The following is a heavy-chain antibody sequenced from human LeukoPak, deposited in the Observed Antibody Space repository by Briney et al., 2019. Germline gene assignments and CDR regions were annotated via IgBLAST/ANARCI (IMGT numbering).Heavy chain of an antibody. CDR2: IGSSGSTI. CDR3: AVDSITIFGVVKPY. V-gene: IGHV3-48*04. CDR1: GFTFSSYS. Sequence: GGSLRLSCAASGFTFSSYSMSWIRQAPGKGLEWVSYIGSSGSTIYYADSVKGRFTISRDNAKNSLYLQMNSLRAEDTAVYYCAVDSITIFGVVKPYWGQGTLVTVSS. J-gene: IGHJ4*02. D-gene: IGHD3-3*01.